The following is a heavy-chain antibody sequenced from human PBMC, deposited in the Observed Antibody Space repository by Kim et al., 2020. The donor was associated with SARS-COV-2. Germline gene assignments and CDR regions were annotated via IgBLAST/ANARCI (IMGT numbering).Heavy chain of an antibody. CDR3: ARDREWEAMVRSYYYYGMDV. J-gene: IGHJ6*02. CDR1: GGTFSSYA. D-gene: IGHD5-18*01. Sequence: SVKVSCKASGGTFSSYAISWVRQAPGQGLEWMGRIIPILGIANYAQKFQGRVTITADKSTSTAYMELSSLRSEDTAVYYCARDREWEAMVRSYYYYGMDVWGQGTTVTVSS. V-gene: IGHV1-69*04. CDR2: IIPILGIA.